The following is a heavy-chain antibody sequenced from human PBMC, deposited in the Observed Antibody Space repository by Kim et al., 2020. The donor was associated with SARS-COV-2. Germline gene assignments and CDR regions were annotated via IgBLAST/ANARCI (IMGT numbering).Heavy chain of an antibody. J-gene: IGHJ6*03. CDR3: ARNLWGAREGPGVGATPLLKYYYYMDV. D-gene: IGHD1-26*01. CDR2: IIPILGIA. V-gene: IGHV1-69*04. CDR1: GGTFSSYA. Sequence: SVKVSCKASGGTFSSYAISWVRQAPGQGLEWMGRIIPILGIANYAQKFQGRVTITADKSTSTAYMELSSLRSEDTAVYYCARNLWGAREGPGVGATPLLKYYYYMDVWGKGTTVTVSS.